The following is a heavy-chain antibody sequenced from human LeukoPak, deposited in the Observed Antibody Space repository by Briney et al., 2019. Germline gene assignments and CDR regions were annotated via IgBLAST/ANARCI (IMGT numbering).Heavy chain of an antibody. V-gene: IGHV3-7*01. CDR1: RFTFTAYW. CDR3: ARERNTAIVTAFDV. Sequence: PGGSLRLSCAASRFTFTAYWMSWVRQAPGKGLEWVASTKQDGSEKYYMDSVKGRFTISRDNAKNSLYLQMNSLRVEDTAVYFCARERNTAIVTAFDVWGQGTMVTVSS. CDR2: TKQDGSEK. J-gene: IGHJ3*01. D-gene: IGHD5-18*01.